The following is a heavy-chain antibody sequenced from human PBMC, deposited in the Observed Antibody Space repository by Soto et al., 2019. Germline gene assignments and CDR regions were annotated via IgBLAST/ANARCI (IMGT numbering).Heavy chain of an antibody. Sequence: PGGSLRLSCTASGFTFRSYDMSWVRQAPEKGLEWASAIRGGGDRTYYAESVKGRFTISRDNSKNTLYLQMNSLRAEDTAVYYCAKLGYSYGSDYWGQGTLVTVSS. V-gene: IGHV3-23*01. CDR2: IRGGGDRT. J-gene: IGHJ4*02. CDR3: AKLGYSYGSDY. D-gene: IGHD5-18*01. CDR1: GFTFRSYD.